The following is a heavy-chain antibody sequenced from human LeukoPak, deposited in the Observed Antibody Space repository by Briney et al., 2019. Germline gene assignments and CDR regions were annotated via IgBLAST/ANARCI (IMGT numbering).Heavy chain of an antibody. J-gene: IGHJ4*02. CDR3: AKEPGEGGSAFDY. Sequence: GGSLRLSCAASGFTFSSYGMHWVRQAPGKGLEWVAFIRYDGSNKYYADSVKGRFTISRDNSKKTVYLQMSSLTIEDTAVYYCAKEPGEGGSAFDYWGQGTLVTVYS. V-gene: IGHV3-30*02. CDR2: IRYDGSNK. D-gene: IGHD3-16*01. CDR1: GFTFSSYG.